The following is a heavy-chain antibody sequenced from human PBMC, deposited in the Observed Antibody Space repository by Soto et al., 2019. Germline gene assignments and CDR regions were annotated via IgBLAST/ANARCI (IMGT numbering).Heavy chain of an antibody. CDR1: GFSFKTYG. CDR3: VKGGAYCYNDCTRSY. V-gene: IGHV3-23*01. D-gene: IGHD2-21*01. Sequence: PGGSLRLSCADSGFSFKTYGMTWVRQAPGKGLEGVAHIGLSNSDTYYADSVKGRFTVSRDNSKSMVYLQMNSLRDADTAVYYCVKGGAYCYNDCTRSYWGRGTLVTVSS. CDR2: IGLSNSDT. J-gene: IGHJ4*02.